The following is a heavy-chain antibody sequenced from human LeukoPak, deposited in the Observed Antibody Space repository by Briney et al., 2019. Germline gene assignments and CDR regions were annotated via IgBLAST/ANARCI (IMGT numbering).Heavy chain of an antibody. D-gene: IGHD6-19*01. CDR2: IGGSRGST. Sequence: PGGSLRLSGAASGFTFSDFAMSWVRQAPGKGLEWVSTIGGSRGSTYYADSVKGRFTISRDNAKNTLYLQMNSLRAEDTAVYYCARDSSGWPDPDPYYFDYWGQGTLVTVSS. CDR1: GFTFSDFA. CDR3: ARDSSGWPDPDPYYFDY. J-gene: IGHJ4*02. V-gene: IGHV3-23*01.